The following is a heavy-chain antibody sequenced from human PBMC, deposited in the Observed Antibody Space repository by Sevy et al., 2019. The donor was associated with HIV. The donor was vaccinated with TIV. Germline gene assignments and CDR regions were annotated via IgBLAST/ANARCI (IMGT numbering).Heavy chain of an antibody. CDR3: TRQQTTVVIPTFDI. CDR2: IRSKANSYAT. Sequence: GGSLRLSCAASGFTFSGSAMHWVRQASGKGLEWVGRIRSKANSYATAYAASVKGRFTISRYDSKNTAYLQMNSLKTEDTAVYYCTRQQTTVVIPTFDIWGQGTMVTVSS. CDR1: GFTFSGSA. D-gene: IGHD4-17*01. J-gene: IGHJ3*02. V-gene: IGHV3-73*01.